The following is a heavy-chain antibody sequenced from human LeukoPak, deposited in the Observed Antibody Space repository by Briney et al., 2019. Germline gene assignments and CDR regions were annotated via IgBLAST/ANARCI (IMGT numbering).Heavy chain of an antibody. CDR2: ISSSGSTI. V-gene: IGHV3-11*01. CDR3: ARARDGYNLDYFDY. Sequence: GGSLRLSCAVSGFTFSDYYMSWIRQAPGKGLEWVSYISSSGSTIYYADSVKGRFTISRDNAKNSLYLQMNSLRAEDTAVYYCARARDGYNLDYFDYWGQGTLVTVSS. CDR1: GFTFSDYY. J-gene: IGHJ4*02. D-gene: IGHD5-24*01.